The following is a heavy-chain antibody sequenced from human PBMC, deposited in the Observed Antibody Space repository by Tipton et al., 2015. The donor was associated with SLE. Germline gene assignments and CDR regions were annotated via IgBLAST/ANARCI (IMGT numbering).Heavy chain of an antibody. CDR2: IYYSGST. CDR1: GGSISSSSYH. Sequence: TLSLTCTVSGGSISSSSYHWAWIRQPPGKGLEWIGSIYYSGSTYYNPSLKSRVSISVDTSKNQFSLKLSSVTAADTALYYCARRCISTNCYWGYSFDYWGQGTLVTVSS. CDR3: ARRCISTNCYWGYSFDY. D-gene: IGHD2-2*01. J-gene: IGHJ4*02. V-gene: IGHV4-39*07.